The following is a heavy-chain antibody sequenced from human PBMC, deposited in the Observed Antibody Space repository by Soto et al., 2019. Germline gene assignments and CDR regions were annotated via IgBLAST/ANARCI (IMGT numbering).Heavy chain of an antibody. Sequence: QVQLVQSGAEVKKPGSSVKVSCKASGGTFSSYAISWVRQAPGQGLEWMGGIIPIFGTANYAQKFQGRVTITADKSTSTAYMELSSLRSEDTAVYYCARDREAYCGGDCYFNGFDPWGQGTLVTVSS. J-gene: IGHJ5*02. V-gene: IGHV1-69*06. CDR1: GGTFSSYA. CDR3: ARDREAYCGGDCYFNGFDP. CDR2: IIPIFGTA. D-gene: IGHD2-21*02.